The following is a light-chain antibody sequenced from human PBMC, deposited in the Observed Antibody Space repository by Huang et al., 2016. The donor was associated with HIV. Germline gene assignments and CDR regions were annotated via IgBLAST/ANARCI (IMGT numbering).Light chain of an antibody. V-gene: IGKV3D-15*01. J-gene: IGKJ1*01. CDR2: DVS. CDR3: QQYNGWPPWT. Sequence: ETVLTQSPATLSVSPGGRANLSCRASQGVSTNLAWYQQRPGQAPRLLIYDVSTRANGIPARFSGTGSGTEFTLTISSLQSEDFAVYYCQQYNGWPPWTFGQGTRLEIK. CDR1: QGVSTN.